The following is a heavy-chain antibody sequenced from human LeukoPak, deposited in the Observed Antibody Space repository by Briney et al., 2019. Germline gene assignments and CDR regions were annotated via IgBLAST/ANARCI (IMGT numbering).Heavy chain of an antibody. CDR1: GFTFSSYS. CDR3: ARGQPYSSSSFYGMDV. V-gene: IGHV3-21*01. D-gene: IGHD6-6*01. J-gene: IGHJ6*02. Sequence: GGSLRLSCAASGFTFSSYSLNWVRQAPGKGLEWVSSISSSSSYIYYADSVKGRFTISRDNAKNSLYLQMNSLRAEDTAVYYCARGQPYSSSSFYGMDVWGQGTTVTVSS. CDR2: ISSSSSYI.